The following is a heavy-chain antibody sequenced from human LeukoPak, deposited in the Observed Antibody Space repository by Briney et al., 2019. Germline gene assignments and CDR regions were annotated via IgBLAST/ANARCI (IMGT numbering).Heavy chain of an antibody. CDR1: GFTLSSNW. CDR2: INKDGSST. CDR3: ARDYYETDRLRFDAFDI. Sequence: GGSLRLSCAASGFTLSSNWMHWVRHAPGKGLEWVSRINKDGSSTDYAGSVRGRFTISRDNAKNSLYLQMNSLRADDTAVYYCARDYYETDRLRFDAFDIWGYGTMVTVSS. V-gene: IGHV3-74*01. J-gene: IGHJ3*02. D-gene: IGHD3-22*01.